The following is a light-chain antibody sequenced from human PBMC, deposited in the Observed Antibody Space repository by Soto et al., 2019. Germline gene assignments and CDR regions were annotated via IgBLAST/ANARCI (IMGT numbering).Light chain of an antibody. J-gene: IGKJ3*01. CDR1: QSVSSN. Sequence: EIVMTQSPATLSVSPGERATLSCRASQSVSSNLAWYQQKPGQAPRLLIYGASTRATGIPARFSGSGSGTEFTLTIGRLKSEEFAVYYCQQYNTWPFTFGPGTKFDIQ. V-gene: IGKV3-15*01. CDR3: QQYNTWPFT. CDR2: GAS.